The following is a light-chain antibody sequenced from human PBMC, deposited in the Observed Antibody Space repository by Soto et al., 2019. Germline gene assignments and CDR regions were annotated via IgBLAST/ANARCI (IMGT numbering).Light chain of an antibody. V-gene: IGKV3-20*01. J-gene: IGKJ2*01. CDR1: QSVSSSY. CDR2: GAS. CDR3: HQYGSSPYT. Sequence: EIVLTQSPGTLSLSPGERATLSCRASQSVSSSYLAWYQQTPGQAPRLLIYGASSRATGIPDRFSASGSGTDFTLTTSRLEPEDFAVYYCHQYGSSPYTFGQGTRLEIK.